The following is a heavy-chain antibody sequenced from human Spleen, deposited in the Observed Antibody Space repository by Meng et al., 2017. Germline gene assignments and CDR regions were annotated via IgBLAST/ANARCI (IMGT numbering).Heavy chain of an antibody. CDR2: ISGSGGTT. D-gene: IGHD6-19*01. Sequence: GESLKISCAASGFTFSIYATSWVRQAPGKGLEWVSAISGSGGTTYYADSVKGRFTISRDNSKNTLYLQMNSLRAEDTAVYYCAKEWSYSSGNRPLISEFDYWGQGTLVTVSS. CDR3: AKEWSYSSGNRPLISEFDY. V-gene: IGHV3-23*01. CDR1: GFTFSIYA. J-gene: IGHJ4*02.